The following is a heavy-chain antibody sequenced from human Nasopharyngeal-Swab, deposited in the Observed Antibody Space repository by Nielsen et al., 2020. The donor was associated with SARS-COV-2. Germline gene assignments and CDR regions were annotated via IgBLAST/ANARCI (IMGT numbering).Heavy chain of an antibody. V-gene: IGHV3-53*04. Sequence: GESLKISCAASGFTVSSYYMSWVRQAPGKGLEWVSVIYSGGNTYYADSVKGRFTISSNNSKNTLYLQMNSLRAEDTAVYYCARDGVVRHAFDIWGQGTMVTVSS. D-gene: IGHD3-16*01. CDR2: IYSGGNT. CDR1: GFTVSSYY. J-gene: IGHJ3*02. CDR3: ARDGVVRHAFDI.